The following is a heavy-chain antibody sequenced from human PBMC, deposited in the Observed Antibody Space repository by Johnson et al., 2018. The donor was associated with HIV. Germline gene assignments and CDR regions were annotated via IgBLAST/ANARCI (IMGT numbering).Heavy chain of an antibody. V-gene: IGHV3-64*01. Sequence: EKLVESGGGLVQPGGSLRLSCAASGFTFSIYAMHWVRQAPGKGLEYVSAISSNGGSTYYANSVKGRFTISRDNYKNTLFLQMGSLRAEDTAVYYCASPLRYFDWLLDRSAFDIWGQGTMVTVSS. CDR1: GFTFSIYA. D-gene: IGHD3-9*01. CDR3: ASPLRYFDWLLDRSAFDI. J-gene: IGHJ3*02. CDR2: ISSNGGST.